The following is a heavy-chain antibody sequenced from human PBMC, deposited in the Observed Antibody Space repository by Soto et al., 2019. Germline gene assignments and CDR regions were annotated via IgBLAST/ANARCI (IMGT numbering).Heavy chain of an antibody. Sequence: PGGSLRLACTDSTFAIRDKDVRWVRQAPGQGLEWVSLLYSGGTKYYADSVKGRFTISRDNSNNTLYVQMTSLRAEDTAVYYCARGLHSLFDYWGQGTLVTVSS. CDR1: TFAIRDKD. CDR2: LYSGGTK. J-gene: IGHJ4*02. D-gene: IGHD2-21*01. CDR3: ARGLHSLFDY. V-gene: IGHV3-66*01.